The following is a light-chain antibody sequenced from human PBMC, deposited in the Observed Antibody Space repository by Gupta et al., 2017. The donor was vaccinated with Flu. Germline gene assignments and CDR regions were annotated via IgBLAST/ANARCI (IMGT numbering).Light chain of an antibody. CDR2: LGS. CDR1: QSLLHSNGYNY. J-gene: IGKJ4*01. Sequence: DIVMTQSPLSLPVTPGEPASISCRSSQSLLHSNGYNYLDWYLQKPGQSPQLLIYLGSNRASGVPDRFSGSGSGTDFTLKISRVEAEDVGVYYCRQALQRKLTFGGGTKVEIK. CDR3: RQALQRKLT. V-gene: IGKV2-28*01.